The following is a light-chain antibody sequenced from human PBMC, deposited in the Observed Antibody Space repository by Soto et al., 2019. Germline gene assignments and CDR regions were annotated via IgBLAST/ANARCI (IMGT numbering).Light chain of an antibody. CDR2: KAS. V-gene: IGKV1-5*03. Sequence: DIQMTQSPSTLSASVGDRVTITCRASQSTSSWLAWYQQKPGKAPKLLIYKASSLESGVPSRFSGSGSGTEFPLTISSLQPDDFATYYCQQYNSYSYTFGQGTKLEIK. CDR3: QQYNSYSYT. CDR1: QSTSSW. J-gene: IGKJ2*01.